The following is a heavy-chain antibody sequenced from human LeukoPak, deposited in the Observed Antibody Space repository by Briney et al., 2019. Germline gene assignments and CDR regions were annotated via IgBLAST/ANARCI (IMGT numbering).Heavy chain of an antibody. V-gene: IGHV1-18*01. CDR3: ARDSYLAVAGEPFDY. D-gene: IGHD6-19*01. CDR2: ISAYNGNT. CDR1: GYTFTSYG. Sequence: ASVKVSCKASGYTFTSYGISWVRQAPGQGLEWMGWISAYNGNTNYAQKLQGRVTMTTYTSTSTAYMELRSLRSDDTAVYYCARDSYLAVAGEPFDYWGQGTLVTVSS. J-gene: IGHJ4*02.